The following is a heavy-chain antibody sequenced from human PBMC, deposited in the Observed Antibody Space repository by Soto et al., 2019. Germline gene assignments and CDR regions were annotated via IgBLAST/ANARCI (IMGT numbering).Heavy chain of an antibody. CDR3: ASLTTVVTKDYYYYYGMDV. Sequence: SVKVSCKASGGTFSSYAISWVRQAPGQGLEWMGGIIPIFGTANYAQKFQGRVTITADESTSTAYMELSSLRSEDTAVYYCASLTTVVTKDYYYYYGMDVWGQGTTVTVSS. CDR1: GGTFSSYA. D-gene: IGHD4-17*01. V-gene: IGHV1-69*13. CDR2: IIPIFGTA. J-gene: IGHJ6*02.